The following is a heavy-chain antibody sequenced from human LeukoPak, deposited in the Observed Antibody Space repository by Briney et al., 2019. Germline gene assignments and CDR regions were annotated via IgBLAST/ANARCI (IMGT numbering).Heavy chain of an antibody. CDR2: ISTSGSA. V-gene: IGHV4-4*09. CDR3: ARRNHYFYYMDV. Sequence: SETLSLTCTVSGGPISSYYWSWIRQSPVKGLEWIGYISTSGSALYNPSLKSRVTISLDTSENQFPLTLSSVTAADTAVYYCARRNHYFYYMDVWGKGTTVTVSS. J-gene: IGHJ6*03. CDR1: GGPISSYY.